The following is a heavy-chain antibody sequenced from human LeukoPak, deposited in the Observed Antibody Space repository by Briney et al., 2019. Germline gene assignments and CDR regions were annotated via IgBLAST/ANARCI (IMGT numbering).Heavy chain of an antibody. CDR3: AKGGNYAVY. V-gene: IGHV3-48*01. J-gene: IGHJ4*02. CDR1: GFTFSSYS. Sequence: GGSLRLSCAASGFTFSSYSMNWVRQAPGKGLEWVSYISSSSSTIYYADSVKGRFTISRDNAKNSLYLQMNSLRAEDTAVYYCAKGGNYAVYWGQGTLVTVSS. CDR2: ISSSSSTI.